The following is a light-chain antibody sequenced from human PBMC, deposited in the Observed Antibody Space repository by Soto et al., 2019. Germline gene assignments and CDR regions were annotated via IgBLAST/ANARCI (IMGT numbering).Light chain of an antibody. CDR3: CSYVGTSNDV. CDR2: DLT. J-gene: IGLJ1*01. V-gene: IGLV2-23*02. CDR1: GSAVSYQL. Sequence: QSVLTQPASVSGSPGQSITISCSGSAVSYQLVSWYQQQPGKAPKLILYDLTTRPSGVSNRFSGFKSGTTASLAISGLQAEDEGYYYCCSYVGTSNDVFGTRTKVTVL.